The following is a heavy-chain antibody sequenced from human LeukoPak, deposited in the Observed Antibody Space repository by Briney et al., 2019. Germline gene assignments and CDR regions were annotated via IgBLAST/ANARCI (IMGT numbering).Heavy chain of an antibody. CDR3: ARESWYSSSYNWFDP. CDR1: GGSISNGDHY. J-gene: IGHJ5*02. CDR2: IYYSGST. V-gene: IGHV4-61*08. Sequence: PSETLSLTCTVSGGSISNGDHYWSWIRQHPGKGLEWIGHIYYSGSTNYNPSLKSRVTISVDTSKNQFSLKLSSVTAADTAVYYCARESWYSSSYNWFDPWGQGTLVTVSS. D-gene: IGHD6-6*01.